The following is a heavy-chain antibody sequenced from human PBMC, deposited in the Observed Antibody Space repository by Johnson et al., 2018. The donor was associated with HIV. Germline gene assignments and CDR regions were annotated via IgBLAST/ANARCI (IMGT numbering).Heavy chain of an antibody. CDR3: ARDGRDLVTRGGFDV. J-gene: IGHJ3*01. V-gene: IGHV3-NL1*01. Sequence: QVQLVESGGGVVQPGGSLRLSCAASGFTFSSYGMHWVRRAPGKGLEWVSVIFSVGNTYYADSVKGRFTISRDNSRNMLYLQMNSLIPEDTAVYYCARDGRDLVTRGGFDVWGPGTVVTVSS. CDR2: IFSVGNT. D-gene: IGHD2-8*02. CDR1: GFTFSSYG.